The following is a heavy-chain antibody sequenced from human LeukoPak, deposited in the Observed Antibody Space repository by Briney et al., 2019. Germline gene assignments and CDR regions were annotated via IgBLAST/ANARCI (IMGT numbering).Heavy chain of an antibody. Sequence: ASVKVSCKASGGTFSSYGISWVRQAPGQGLEWMGWISAYNGNTNYAQKLQGRVTMTTDTSTSTAYMELRSLRSDDTAVYYCARVPGLSYYDILTGYYNPDFDYWGQGTLVTVSS. J-gene: IGHJ4*02. V-gene: IGHV1-18*01. CDR3: ARVPGLSYYDILTGYYNPDFDY. D-gene: IGHD3-9*01. CDR1: GGTFSSYG. CDR2: ISAYNGNT.